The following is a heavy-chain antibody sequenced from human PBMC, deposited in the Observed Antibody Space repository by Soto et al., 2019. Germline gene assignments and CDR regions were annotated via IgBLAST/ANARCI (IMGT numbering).Heavy chain of an antibody. J-gene: IGHJ6*02. Sequence: GGSLRLSCAASGFTFSDYYMSWIRQAPGKGLEWVSYISSSGSTIYYADSVKGRVTISRDNAKNSLYLQMNSLRAEDTAVYYCARDLYGSGKSAHYYYYYGMDVWGQGTTVTVSS. D-gene: IGHD3-10*01. CDR3: ARDLYGSGKSAHYYYYYGMDV. V-gene: IGHV3-11*01. CDR1: GFTFSDYY. CDR2: ISSSGSTI.